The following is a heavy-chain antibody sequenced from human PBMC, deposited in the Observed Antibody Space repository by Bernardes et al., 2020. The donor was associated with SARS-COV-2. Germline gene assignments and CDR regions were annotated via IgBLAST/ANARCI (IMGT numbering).Heavy chain of an antibody. CDR2: IYHNGST. CDR1: GYSISSGYY. Sequence: SETLSLTCAVSGYSISSGYYWGWIRQPPGKGREWIGSIYHNGSTYYNPSLKGRVTISVDTSKNQFSLKLSSVTAADTAVYYCARDLYCSSTSCYALGLHWGQGTLVTVSS. J-gene: IGHJ4*02. D-gene: IGHD2-2*01. CDR3: ARDLYCSSTSCYALGLH. V-gene: IGHV4-38-2*02.